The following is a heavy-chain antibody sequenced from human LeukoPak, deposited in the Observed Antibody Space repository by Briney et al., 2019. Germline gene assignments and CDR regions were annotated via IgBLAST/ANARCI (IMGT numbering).Heavy chain of an antibody. V-gene: IGHV3-7*01. Sequence: GGSLRLSCAASGFTFSSYWMSWVRQAPGQGLGWVANIKQDGREKYYVDSVKGRFTISRDNAKNSLYLQINSLRVEDTAVYYCARVGKGMGYTYGSNFDDWGQGTLVTVSS. CDR2: IKQDGREK. J-gene: IGHJ4*02. CDR1: GFTFSSYW. CDR3: ARVGKGMGYTYGSNFDD. D-gene: IGHD5-18*01.